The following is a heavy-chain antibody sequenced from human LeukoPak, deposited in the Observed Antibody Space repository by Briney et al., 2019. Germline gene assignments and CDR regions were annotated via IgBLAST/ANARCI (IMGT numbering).Heavy chain of an antibody. CDR1: GFTFSSYA. Sequence: PGRSLRLSCAASGFTFSSYAMHWVRQAPGKGLEWVAVISYDGSNKYYADSVKGRFTISRDNSKNTLYLQMNSLGAEDTAVYYCARADSSWYYFDYWGQGTLVTVSS. V-gene: IGHV3-30-3*01. J-gene: IGHJ4*02. CDR3: ARADSSWYYFDY. CDR2: ISYDGSNK. D-gene: IGHD6-13*01.